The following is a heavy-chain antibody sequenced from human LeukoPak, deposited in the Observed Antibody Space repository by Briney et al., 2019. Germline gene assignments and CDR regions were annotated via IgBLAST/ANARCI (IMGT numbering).Heavy chain of an antibody. D-gene: IGHD3-3*01. V-gene: IGHV1-2*02. J-gene: IGHJ5*02. CDR2: INTKSGRT. Sequence: ASVKVSCKTYGYSFTDYYIHWVRQAPGQGLEWMGWINTKSGRTSSARKFQGRVTMTRDPYIPTVYMDMAWLTSDDTAIYFCARADFIDAGPYLIGPWGQGTLVTVSS. CDR1: GYSFTDYY. CDR3: ARADFIDAGPYLIGP.